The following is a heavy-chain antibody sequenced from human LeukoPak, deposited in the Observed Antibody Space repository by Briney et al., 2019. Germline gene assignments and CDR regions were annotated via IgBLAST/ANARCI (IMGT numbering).Heavy chain of an antibody. Sequence: PSETLSLTCTVSGGSISSSSYYWGWIRQPPGKGLEWIGSIYYSGSTYYNPSLKSRVTISVDTSKNQFSLKLSSVTAADTAVYYCARDSGYCSSTSCHLNWFDPWGQGTLVTVSS. CDR3: ARDSGYCSSTSCHLNWFDP. CDR2: IYYSGST. D-gene: IGHD2-2*01. J-gene: IGHJ5*02. CDR1: GGSISSSSYY. V-gene: IGHV4-39*02.